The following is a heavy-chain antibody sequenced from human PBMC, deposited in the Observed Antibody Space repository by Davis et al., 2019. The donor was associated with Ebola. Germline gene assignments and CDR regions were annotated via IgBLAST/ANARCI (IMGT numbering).Heavy chain of an antibody. CDR3: ARDSPRIAVAGTDYYYGMDV. V-gene: IGHV3-21*01. CDR2: ISSSSSYI. Sequence: PGGSLRLSCAASGFTFSSYSMNWVRQAPGKGLEWVSSISSSSSYIYYADSVKGRFTISRDNAKNSLYLQMNSLRAEDTAVYYCARDSPRIAVAGTDYYYGMDVWGQGTTVTVSS. CDR1: GFTFSSYS. J-gene: IGHJ6*02. D-gene: IGHD6-19*01.